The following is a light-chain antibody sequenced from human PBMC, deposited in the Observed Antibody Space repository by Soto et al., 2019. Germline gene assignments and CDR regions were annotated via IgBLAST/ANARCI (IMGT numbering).Light chain of an antibody. CDR2: HAS. J-gene: IGKJ4*01. CDR3: QQYNSYPLT. V-gene: IGKV1-5*01. CDR1: QSIDRW. Sequence: DIQMTQSPSTLSGSVGDRVTIGCRASQSIDRWLAWYQQRKGKAPKILIYHASSLESGVPSRFSGSGYGTEFNLTISSLQTDDFATYYCQQYNSYPLTFGGGTKVDIK.